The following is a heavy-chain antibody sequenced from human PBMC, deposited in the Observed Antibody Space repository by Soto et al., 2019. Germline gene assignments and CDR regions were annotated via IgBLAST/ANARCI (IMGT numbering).Heavy chain of an antibody. J-gene: IGHJ2*01. CDR1: GDSVSSNSAT. V-gene: IGHV6-1*01. Sequence: QVQLQQSGPGLVKPSQTLSLTCAISGDSVSSNSATWTWIRQSPSRGLEWLGKTYYRSRWYNDYAYSVNSRISINTATSKTQVSLQLNSVTLEDTAVYYCARAGAGNNDGHSPFDLWGRGTLVTVSS. CDR2: TYYRSRWYN. CDR3: ARAGAGNNDGHSPFDL. D-gene: IGHD5-18*01.